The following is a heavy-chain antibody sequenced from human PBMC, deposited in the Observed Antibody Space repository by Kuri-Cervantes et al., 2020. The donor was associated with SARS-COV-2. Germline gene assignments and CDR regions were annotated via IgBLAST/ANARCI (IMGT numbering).Heavy chain of an antibody. Sequence: GESLKISCAASGFTFRTNWMHWVRQAPGKGLVWVARINPDGSSTDYAASVKGRFTISRDNSKNTLYLQMSSLRPEDTAFYYCARETPEHTSSWFDFWGQGSMVTVSS. CDR2: INPDGSST. CDR3: ARETPEHTSSWFDF. CDR1: GFTFRTNW. J-gene: IGHJ4*02. V-gene: IGHV3-74*01. D-gene: IGHD6-13*01.